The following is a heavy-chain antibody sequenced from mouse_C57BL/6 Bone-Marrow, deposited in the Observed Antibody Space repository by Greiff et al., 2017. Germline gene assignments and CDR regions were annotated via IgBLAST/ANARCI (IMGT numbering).Heavy chain of an antibody. CDR1: GYTFTDYY. CDR2: IYPGSGNT. CDR3: ARGLLRFY. J-gene: IGHJ3*01. D-gene: IGHD1-1*01. V-gene: IGHV1-76*01. Sequence: QVQLQQSGAELVRPGASVKLSCKASGYTFTDYYINWVKQRPGQGLEWIARIYPGSGNTYYNEKFKGKATLTAEKSSSTAYMQLSSLTSEDSAVYFCARGLLRFYWGQGTLVTVSA.